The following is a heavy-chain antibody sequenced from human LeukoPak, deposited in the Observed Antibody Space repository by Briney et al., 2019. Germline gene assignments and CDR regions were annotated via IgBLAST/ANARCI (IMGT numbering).Heavy chain of an antibody. Sequence: GGSLRLSCAASGFTFSNAWMSWVRQAPGKGLEWVGRIKSKTDGGTTDYAAPVKGRFTISRDDSKNTLYLQMNSLKTEDTAVYYCSQPWSGYPDDAFDIWGQGTMVTVSS. V-gene: IGHV3-15*01. D-gene: IGHD3-3*01. CDR2: IKSKTDGGTT. CDR1: GFTFSNAW. J-gene: IGHJ3*02. CDR3: SQPWSGYPDDAFDI.